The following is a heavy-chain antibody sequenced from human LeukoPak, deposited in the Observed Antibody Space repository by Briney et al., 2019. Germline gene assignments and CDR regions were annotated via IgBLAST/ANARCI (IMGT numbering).Heavy chain of an antibody. V-gene: IGHV3-23*01. CDR3: ARDYASNALDI. CDR1: GISFRSYG. D-gene: IGHD2-2*01. J-gene: IGHJ3*02. CDR2: ISGSGDIT. Sequence: QPGGSLRLSCTASGISFRSYGMSWVRQAPGKGLEWVSSISGSGDITYYAESVKGRFTISRDNSKNTLYLEMNSLRAEDTAVYYCARDYASNALDIWGQGTMVTVSS.